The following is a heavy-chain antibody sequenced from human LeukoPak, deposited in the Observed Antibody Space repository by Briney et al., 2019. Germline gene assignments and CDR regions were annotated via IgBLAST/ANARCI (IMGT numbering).Heavy chain of an antibody. CDR2: IKQDGNEK. CDR3: ARVSPRGYYFDY. J-gene: IGHJ4*02. D-gene: IGHD5-12*01. Sequence: PGGSLRLSCAASGLTFNNYGMTWVRQAPGKGLEWVANIKQDGNEKYYVDSVKGRFTISRDNAENSLFLQMNSLRAEDTAMYYCARVSPRGYYFDYWGQGALVTVSP. CDR1: GLTFNNYG. V-gene: IGHV3-7*05.